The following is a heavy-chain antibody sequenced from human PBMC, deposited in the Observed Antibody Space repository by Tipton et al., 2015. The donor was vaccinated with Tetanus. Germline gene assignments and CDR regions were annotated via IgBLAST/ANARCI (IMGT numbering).Heavy chain of an antibody. J-gene: IGHJ5*02. D-gene: IGHD1-26*01. CDR3: VRSRGSYLMDS. CDR1: GDSISSGGYF. V-gene: IGHV4-31*09. Sequence: TLSLTCNVSGDSISSGGYFWSWIRQHPVKGLEWIGYIYYSGDAFYNPSLKSRVTISVDKSKNQLYLRLTSVTAADTATYFCVRSRGSYLMDSWGPGTLVTVSS. CDR2: IYYSGDA.